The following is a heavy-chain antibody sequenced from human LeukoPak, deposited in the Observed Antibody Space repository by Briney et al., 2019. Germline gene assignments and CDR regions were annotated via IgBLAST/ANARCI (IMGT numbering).Heavy chain of an antibody. D-gene: IGHD3-16*02. J-gene: IGHJ3*02. Sequence: PSETLSLTCAVYGGSFSGYYWSWIRQPPGKGLEWIGEINHSVSTNYNPSLKSRVTISVDTSKNQFSLKLSSVTAADTAVYYCASTPFNYDYIWGSYRYRRAFDIWGQGTMVTVSS. CDR3: ASTPFNYDYIWGSYRYRRAFDI. CDR1: GGSFSGYY. CDR2: INHSVST. V-gene: IGHV4-34*01.